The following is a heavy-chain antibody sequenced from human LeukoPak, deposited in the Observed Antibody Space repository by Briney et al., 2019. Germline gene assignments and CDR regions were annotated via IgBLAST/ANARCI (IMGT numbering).Heavy chain of an antibody. CDR2: IYHSGST. J-gene: IGHJ4*02. CDR1: GGSISSGGYY. D-gene: IGHD6-13*01. Sequence: PSETLSLTCTVSGGSISSGGYYWSRIRQPPGKGLEWIGYIYHSGSTYYNPSLKSRVTISVDRSKNQFSLKLSSVTAADTAVYYCARQSSSWYYFDYWGQGTLVTVSS. V-gene: IGHV4-30-2*01. CDR3: ARQSSSWYYFDY.